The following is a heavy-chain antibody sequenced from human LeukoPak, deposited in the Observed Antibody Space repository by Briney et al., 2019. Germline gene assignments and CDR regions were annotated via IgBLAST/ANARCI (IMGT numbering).Heavy chain of an antibody. CDR2: IYYSGST. V-gene: IGHV4-30-4*08. Sequence: SETLSLTCTVSGGSISSGGYYWSWIRQHPGKGLEWIGYIYYSGSTYYNPSLKSRVTISVDTSKNQFSLKLSSVTAADTAVYYCARDVKFPTDYGDYAWGQGTLVTVSS. J-gene: IGHJ5*02. D-gene: IGHD4-17*01. CDR1: GGSISSGGYY. CDR3: ARDVKFPTDYGDYA.